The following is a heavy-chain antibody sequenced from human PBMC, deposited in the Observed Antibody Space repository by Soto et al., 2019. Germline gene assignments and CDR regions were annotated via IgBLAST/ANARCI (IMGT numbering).Heavy chain of an antibody. Sequence: QVQLQESGPGLVKPSGTLSVTCAVSGGSISSSNWWNWVRQPPGKGLKWIGENYHSGSTNYNPSRRSRVTISLDKSKNQFSLRVKSVTAADTAEYYCARAWPSVDSYGSGVMDVWGQGTTVTVSS. V-gene: IGHV4-4*02. D-gene: IGHD5-18*01. CDR3: ARAWPSVDSYGSGVMDV. CDR1: GGSISSSNW. J-gene: IGHJ6*02. CDR2: NYHSGST.